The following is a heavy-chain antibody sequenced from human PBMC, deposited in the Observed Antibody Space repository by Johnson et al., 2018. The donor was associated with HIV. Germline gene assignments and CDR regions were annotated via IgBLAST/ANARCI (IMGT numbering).Heavy chain of an antibody. CDR1: GFTFSGSA. D-gene: IGHD3-22*01. CDR2: IRSKGNNYAT. J-gene: IGHJ3*01. CDR3: ARGFVRISMILVADAFDL. V-gene: IGHV3-73*02. Sequence: VQLVESGGGLVQPGGSLKLACAASGFTFSGSALHWVRQASGKGLEWVGHIRSKGNNYATAYAASVKGRLTISRDDSQNTAYLQMNSLRGEDTTLYYCARGFVRISMILVADAFDLWGQGTMVTVSS.